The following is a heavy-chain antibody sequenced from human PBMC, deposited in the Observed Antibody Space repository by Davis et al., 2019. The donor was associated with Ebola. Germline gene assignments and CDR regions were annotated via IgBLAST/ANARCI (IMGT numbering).Heavy chain of an antibody. CDR1: GFSLSNARMG. Sequence: SGPTLVKPTETLTLTCTVSGFSLSNARMGVSWIRQPPGKALEWPAHIFSNDEKSYSTSLKSRLTLSKDTSKSQVVLTMTNMDPVETATDNCGRVYSSSWYGWYYFDYWGQGTLVTVSS. CDR3: GRVYSSSWYGWYYFDY. V-gene: IGHV2-26*01. D-gene: IGHD6-13*01. J-gene: IGHJ4*02. CDR2: IFSNDEK.